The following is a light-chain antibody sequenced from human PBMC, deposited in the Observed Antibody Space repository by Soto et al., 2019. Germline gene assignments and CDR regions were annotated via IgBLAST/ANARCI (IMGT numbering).Light chain of an antibody. CDR3: QQYYKWPPFT. Sequence: EIVMTQSPATLSVSPGERATLSCRASQRIDTSLAWYQQRPGQAPRLLLYNAATRATGIPARFSGRGFGTEFTLTISSLQSEDFELYYCQQYYKWPPFTFGPGTKVDI. J-gene: IGKJ3*01. V-gene: IGKV3-15*01. CDR2: NAA. CDR1: QRIDTS.